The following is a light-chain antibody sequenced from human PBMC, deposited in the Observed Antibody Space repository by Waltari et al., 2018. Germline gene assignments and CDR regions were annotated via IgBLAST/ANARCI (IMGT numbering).Light chain of an antibody. CDR3: QSYDSSLSGSYV. CDR1: SSNTGPGHD. CDR2: TNS. J-gene: IGLJ1*01. V-gene: IGLV1-40*01. Sequence: QSLLTQPPSVSRAPGQRVTISCTGTSSNTGPGHDVPWYPQPPRTAPTLLIYTNSNRPSGVPDRFSGSKSGTSASLAITGLQAEDEADYYCQSYDSSLSGSYVFGTGTKVTVL.